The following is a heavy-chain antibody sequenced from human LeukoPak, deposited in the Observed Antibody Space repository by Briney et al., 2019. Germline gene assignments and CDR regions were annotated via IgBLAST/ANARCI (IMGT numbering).Heavy chain of an antibody. Sequence: SETLSLTCTVSGGSISSSSYYWGWIRQPPGKGLEWIGSIYYSGSTYYNPSLKSRVTISVDTSKNQFSLKLSSVTAADTAVYYCASNKWEPDAFDIWGQGTMVTVSS. CDR3: ASNKWEPDAFDI. CDR2: IYYSGST. CDR1: GGSISSSSYY. J-gene: IGHJ3*02. D-gene: IGHD1-26*01. V-gene: IGHV4-39*07.